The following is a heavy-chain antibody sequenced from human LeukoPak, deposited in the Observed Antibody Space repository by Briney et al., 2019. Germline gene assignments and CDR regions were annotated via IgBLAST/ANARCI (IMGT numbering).Heavy chain of an antibody. CDR1: GFTFSSFA. V-gene: IGHV3-30-3*01. CDR2: ISFDGSNK. Sequence: GGSLRLSCAASGFTFSSFAMHWVRQAPGKGLGWVAVISFDGSNKYYADSVKGRFTISRDNSKDTLYLQMNSLRAEDTAVYFCAGDQVAAAHNFDYWGQGTLVTVSS. J-gene: IGHJ4*02. D-gene: IGHD2-15*01. CDR3: AGDQVAAAHNFDY.